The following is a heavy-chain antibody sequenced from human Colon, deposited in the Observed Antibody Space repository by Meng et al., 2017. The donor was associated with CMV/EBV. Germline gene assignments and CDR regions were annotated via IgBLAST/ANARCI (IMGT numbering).Heavy chain of an antibody. V-gene: IGHV4-59*01. J-gene: IGHJ4*02. CDR1: GGSISSYY. CDR2: IYKNGST. Sequence: SETLSLTCTVSGGSISSYYWSWIRQPPGKGLEWLGYIYKNGSTNYNPSLKSRVSMSADTSNNQFSLKLSSVTAADTAVYYCARSLVGDILAGYLYFFDYWGQGTQVTVSS. CDR3: ARSLVGDILAGYLYFFDY. D-gene: IGHD3-9*01.